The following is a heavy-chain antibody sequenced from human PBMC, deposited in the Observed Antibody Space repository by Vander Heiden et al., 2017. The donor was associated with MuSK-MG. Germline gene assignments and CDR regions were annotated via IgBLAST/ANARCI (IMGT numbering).Heavy chain of an antibody. CDR3: ARVESLEYSSGWYYFDY. Sequence: QVQLQESGPGLVKPSQTLSLTCTVPGGSISRGSDYWSWIRQPAGKGLEGIGRIYTSGSTNHNPALKSRVTISVDTSKNQFSLKLSSVTAADTAVYYCARVESLEYSSGWYYFDYWGQGTLVTVSS. CDR2: IYTSGST. D-gene: IGHD6-19*01. J-gene: IGHJ4*02. CDR1: GGSISRGSDY. V-gene: IGHV4-61*02.